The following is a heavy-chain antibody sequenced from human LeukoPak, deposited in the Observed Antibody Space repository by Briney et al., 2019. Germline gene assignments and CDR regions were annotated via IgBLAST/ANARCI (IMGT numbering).Heavy chain of an antibody. Sequence: SETLSLTCTVSGGSISSYHWSWIRQPAGKGLEWIGRIYTSGTSNYNPSLKSRLTMSVDTSNNQFSLRLTSVTAADTAVYYCARESDSRGHYSLAYWGQGTLVTVSS. CDR1: GGSISSYH. CDR2: IYTSGTS. D-gene: IGHD3-22*01. CDR3: ARESDSRGHYSLAY. J-gene: IGHJ4*02. V-gene: IGHV4-4*07.